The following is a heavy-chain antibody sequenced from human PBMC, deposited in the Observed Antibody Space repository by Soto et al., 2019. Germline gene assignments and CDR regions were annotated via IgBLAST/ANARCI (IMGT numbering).Heavy chain of an antibody. D-gene: IGHD6-13*01. V-gene: IGHV3-23*01. J-gene: IGHJ4*02. CDR2: ISGNGGST. CDR1: GFTFSIYA. Sequence: EVQLLESGGGLVQPGGSLRLSCAAAGFTFSIYAMSWVRQAPGKGLEWVSVISGNGGSTYYADSVKGRFTISRDNSKNTLSLKMNSLRADGTAVYYCAKATRGGAATLIRDYWGQGTLVTVSS. CDR3: AKATRGGAATLIRDY.